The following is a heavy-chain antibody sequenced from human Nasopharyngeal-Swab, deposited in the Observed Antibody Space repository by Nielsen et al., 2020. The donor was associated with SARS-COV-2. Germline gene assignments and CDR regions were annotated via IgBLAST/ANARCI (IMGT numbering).Heavy chain of an antibody. Sequence: SETLSLTCTVSGGSISSYYWSWIRQPPGKGLEWIRYIYYSGSTNYNPSLKSRVTISVDTSKNQFSLKLSSVTAADTAVYYCARDRPAAADSNYYYGMDVWGQGTTVTVSS. J-gene: IGHJ6*02. V-gene: IGHV4-59*01. CDR2: IYYSGST. CDR3: ARDRPAAADSNYYYGMDV. CDR1: GGSISSYY. D-gene: IGHD6-13*01.